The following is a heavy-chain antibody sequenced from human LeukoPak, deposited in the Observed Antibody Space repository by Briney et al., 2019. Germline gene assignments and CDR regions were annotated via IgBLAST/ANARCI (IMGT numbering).Heavy chain of an antibody. J-gene: IGHJ4*02. D-gene: IGHD3-10*01. CDR3: ARALWFGDYDLDY. Sequence: ASVKVSCKASGYTFTGYYMHWVRQAPGQGLEWMGWINPNSGGTNYAQKFQGRVTMTRDTSISTAYMELGRLRSDDTAVYYCARALWFGDYDLDYWGQGTLVTVSS. CDR1: GYTFTGYY. CDR2: INPNSGGT. V-gene: IGHV1-2*02.